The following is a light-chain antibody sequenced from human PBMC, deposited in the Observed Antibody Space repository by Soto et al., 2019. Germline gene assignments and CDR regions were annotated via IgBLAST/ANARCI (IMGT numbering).Light chain of an antibody. CDR3: QPYDNLLGT. CDR2: DAS. CDR1: QDISNY. V-gene: IGKV1-33*01. J-gene: IGKJ3*01. Sequence: DIQMTQSPSSLSAYVGDRVTITCQARQDISNYLTWYQQKPGKAPKLLIYDASNLETGVPSRFSGSGSGTDFTFTISSLQPEDIATYYCQPYDNLLGTFGPGTNLDIK.